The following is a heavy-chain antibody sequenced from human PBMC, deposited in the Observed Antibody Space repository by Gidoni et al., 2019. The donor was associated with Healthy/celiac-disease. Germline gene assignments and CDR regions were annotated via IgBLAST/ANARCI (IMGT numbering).Heavy chain of an antibody. CDR2: ISSSSSYI. CDR1: GFTFSSYS. V-gene: IGHV3-21*01. CDR3: ARFAWYCGGDCLNWFDP. D-gene: IGHD2-21*02. J-gene: IGHJ5*02. Sequence: EVQLVESGGGLVKPGGSLRLSCAASGFTFSSYSMNWVRQAPGKGLEWVSSISSSSSYIYYADSVKGRFTISRDNAKNSLYLQMNSLRAEDTAVYYCARFAWYCGGDCLNWFDPWGQGTLVTVSS.